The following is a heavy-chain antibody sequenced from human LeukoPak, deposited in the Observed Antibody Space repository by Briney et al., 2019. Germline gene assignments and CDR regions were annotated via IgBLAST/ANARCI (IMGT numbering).Heavy chain of an antibody. J-gene: IGHJ6*04. Sequence: GGSLRLSCAASGFTFSSYGMHWVRQAPGKGLEWVAVISYDGSNKYYADSVKGRFTISRDNSKNTLYLQMNSLRAEDTAVYYCAKGLGYCSSTSCYAYYYYGMDVWGKGTTVTVSS. CDR3: AKGLGYCSSTSCYAYYYYGMDV. D-gene: IGHD2-2*01. CDR1: GFTFSSYG. CDR2: ISYDGSNK. V-gene: IGHV3-30*18.